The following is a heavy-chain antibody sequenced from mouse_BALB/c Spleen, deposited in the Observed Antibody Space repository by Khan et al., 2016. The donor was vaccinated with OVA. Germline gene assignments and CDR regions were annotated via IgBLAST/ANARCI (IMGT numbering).Heavy chain of an antibody. J-gene: IGHJ3*01. CDR1: GYSFTTYY. CDR3: TRHGYVAWFTY. CDR2: IDPFSGGP. Sequence: VQLQQPGPELMKPGTSVKISCKASGYSFTTYYIHWVIQTHGKSLEWIGYIDPFSGGPTYNQKFKGKATLTVDKSSSTAYIHLSNLTSEDSAVYYCTRHGYVAWFTYWGQGTLVTVSA. V-gene: IGHV1S135*01. D-gene: IGHD2-2*01.